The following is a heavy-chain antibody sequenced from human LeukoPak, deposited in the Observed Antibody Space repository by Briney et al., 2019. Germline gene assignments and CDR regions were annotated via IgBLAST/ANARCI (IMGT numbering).Heavy chain of an antibody. J-gene: IGHJ4*02. CDR1: GGSISSSSYY. D-gene: IGHD3-3*01. CDR2: IYYSGST. CDR3: ARQNYDFWSGYYTVPYN. Sequence: PSETLSLTCTVSGGSISSSSYYSGWIRQPPGKGLEWIGSIYYSGSTYYNPSLKSRVTISVDTSKNQFSLKLSSVTAADTAVYYCARQNYDFWSGYYTVPYNWGQGTLVTVSS. V-gene: IGHV4-39*01.